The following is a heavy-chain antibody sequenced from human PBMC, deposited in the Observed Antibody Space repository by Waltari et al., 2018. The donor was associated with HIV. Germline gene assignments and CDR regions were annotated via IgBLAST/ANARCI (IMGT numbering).Heavy chain of an antibody. Sequence: QVQLVESGGGLVKPGGSLRLSCAASGFTFSDYYMTWIRQAPGKGLEWISYISNSGDIIYYADSVKGRFTISRDNAKNSLYLQMNSLRAEDTAVYYCARDRWYYFDTSDYFYDYWGQGTLVTVSS. J-gene: IGHJ4*02. CDR3: ARDRWYYFDTSDYFYDY. V-gene: IGHV3-11*01. CDR1: GFTFSDYY. D-gene: IGHD3-22*01. CDR2: ISNSGDII.